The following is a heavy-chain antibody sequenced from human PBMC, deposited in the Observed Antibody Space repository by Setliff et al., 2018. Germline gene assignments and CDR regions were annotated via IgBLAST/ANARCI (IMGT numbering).Heavy chain of an antibody. J-gene: IGHJ4*02. V-gene: IGHV3-7*03. CDR3: AKCSSWHSHYPHFNY. CDR1: GLSLSSTTYY. CDR2: IKGDGSEK. Sequence: PSETLSLTCTVSGLSLSSTTYYWAWVRQPPGKGLEWVANIKGDGSEKYYVDSVEGRFAISRDNAKNTLYLQMNSLRAEDTAIYYCAKCSSWHSHYPHFNYWGQGTLVTVSS. D-gene: IGHD6-13*01.